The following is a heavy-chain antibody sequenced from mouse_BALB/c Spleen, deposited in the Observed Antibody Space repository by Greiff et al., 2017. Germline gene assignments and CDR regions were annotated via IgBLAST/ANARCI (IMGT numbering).Heavy chain of an antibody. D-gene: IGHD1-3*01. CDR1: GYSITSDYA. CDR3: ARYKGAWFAY. V-gene: IGHV3-2*02. Sequence: EVQRVESGPGLVKPSQSLSLTCTVTGYSITSDYAWNWIRQFPGNKLEWMGYISYSGSTSYNPSLKSRISITRDTSKNQFFLQLNSVTTEDTATYYCARYKGAWFAYWGQGTLVTVSA. J-gene: IGHJ3*01. CDR2: ISYSGST.